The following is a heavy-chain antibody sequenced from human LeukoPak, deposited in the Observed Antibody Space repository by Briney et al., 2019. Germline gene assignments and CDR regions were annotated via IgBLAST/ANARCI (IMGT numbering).Heavy chain of an antibody. D-gene: IGHD6-13*01. CDR3: AKKGYIWAAAGTNYYGMDV. J-gene: IGHJ6*02. V-gene: IGHV3-53*01. CDR1: GFTVSSNY. Sequence: GGSLRLSCAASGFTVSSNYMSWVRQAPGKGLEWVSVIYSGGSTYYADSVKGRFTISRDNSKNTLYLQMNSLRAEDTAVYYCAKKGYIWAAAGTNYYGMDVWGQGTTVTVSS. CDR2: IYSGGST.